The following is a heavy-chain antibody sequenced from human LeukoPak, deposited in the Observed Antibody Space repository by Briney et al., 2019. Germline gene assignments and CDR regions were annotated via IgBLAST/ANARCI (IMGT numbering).Heavy chain of an antibody. Sequence: GGSLRLSCAASGFTFSSYAMSWVRQAPGKGLEWVSAISGSGGSTYYADSVKGRFTISRDNSKNTLYLQMNSLRAEDTAVYYCAKDGGRITLVRGGFVPGIPFDFWGQGTLVTVSS. CDR3: AKDGGRITLVRGGFVPGIPFDF. CDR2: ISGSGGST. CDR1: GFTFSSYA. J-gene: IGHJ4*02. D-gene: IGHD3-10*01. V-gene: IGHV3-23*01.